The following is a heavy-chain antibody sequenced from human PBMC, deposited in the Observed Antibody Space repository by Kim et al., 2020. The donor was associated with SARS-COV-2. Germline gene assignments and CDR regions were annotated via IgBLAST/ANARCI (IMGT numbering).Heavy chain of an antibody. CDR1: GDSIRTENYY. V-gene: IGHV4-30-4*01. CDR2: ISYSGVT. J-gene: IGHJ3*01. D-gene: IGHD2-8*02. CDR3: PRGGPTSGGEDKFEF. Sequence: TLSLTCTVSGDSIRTENYYWSWVRQPPGAGLEWIGYISYSGVTYFNPSLKRRLTISVGSSNNAFYLYLRSVTAADTAVSYCPRGGPTSGGEDKFEFWG.